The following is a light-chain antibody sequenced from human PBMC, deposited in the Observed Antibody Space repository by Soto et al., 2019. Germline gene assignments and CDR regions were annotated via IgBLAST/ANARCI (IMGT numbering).Light chain of an antibody. CDR1: QSVSSNS. Sequence: EMVLTQSPGTLSLSPGERATLSCRASQSVSSNSFAWYQQKPGQAPRLLMYGASSRATGIPDRFSGSGSGTDFTLTITRLEPEDFAVYYCQHYGSSPYTFGQGTKLEIK. V-gene: IGKV3-20*01. CDR3: QHYGSSPYT. CDR2: GAS. J-gene: IGKJ2*01.